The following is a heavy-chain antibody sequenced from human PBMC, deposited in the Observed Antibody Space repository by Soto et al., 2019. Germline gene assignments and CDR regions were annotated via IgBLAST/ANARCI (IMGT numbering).Heavy chain of an antibody. J-gene: IGHJ5*02. V-gene: IGHV1-58*01. D-gene: IGHD3-22*01. CDR1: GFTFTSSA. CDR3: ARDPPLSMIVVVGVDDL. Sequence: VKVSCKASGFTFTSSAVQWVRQSRGQRLEWIGWIVVGSGNTNYAQKFQERVTITRDMSTSTAYMELNSLRAEDTAVYYCARDPPLSMIVVVGVDDLWGQGTLVTVSS. CDR2: IVVGSGNT.